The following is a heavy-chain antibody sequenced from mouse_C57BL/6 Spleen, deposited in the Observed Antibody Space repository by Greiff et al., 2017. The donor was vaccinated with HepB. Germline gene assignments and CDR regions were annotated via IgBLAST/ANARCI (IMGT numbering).Heavy chain of an antibody. CDR1: GYTFTSYW. D-gene: IGHD2-5*01. CDR2: IDPSVSET. J-gene: IGHJ2*01. V-gene: IGHV1-52*01. CDR3: ARTLYYSNFLFDY. Sequence: QVQLQQPGAELVRPGSSVKLSCKASGYTFTSYWMHWVKQRPIQGLEWIGNIDPSVSETHYNQKFKDKATLTVDKSSSTAYMQLSSLTSEDSAVYYCARTLYYSNFLFDYWGQGTTLTVSS.